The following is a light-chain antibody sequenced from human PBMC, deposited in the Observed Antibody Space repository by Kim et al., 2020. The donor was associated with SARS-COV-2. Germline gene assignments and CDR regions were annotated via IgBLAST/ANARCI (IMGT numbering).Light chain of an antibody. CDR2: DVT. Sequence: GPATATSCTGTSNEVGVYNSVSWYQQHPGKAPKRIIYDVTERASGVSSRFSGSQSGNTAFLTISGLRAEDETDYYCSSHTTSSTYVFGSGTKVTVL. V-gene: IGLV2-14*03. CDR3: SSHTTSSTYV. J-gene: IGLJ1*01. CDR1: SNEVGVYNS.